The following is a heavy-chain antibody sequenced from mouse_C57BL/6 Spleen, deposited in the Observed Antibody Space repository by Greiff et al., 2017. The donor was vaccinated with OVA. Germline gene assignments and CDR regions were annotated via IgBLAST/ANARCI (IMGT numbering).Heavy chain of an antibody. J-gene: IGHJ1*03. CDR3: ARGESTTVPWYFDV. CDR1: GYSITSGYY. Sequence: VQLKESGPGLVKPSQSLSLTCSVSGYSITSGYYWNWIRQFPGNKLEWMGYISYDGSNNYNPSLKNRISITRDPSKNQFFLKLNSVTTEDTATYDCARGESTTVPWYFDVWGTGTTVTVSS. D-gene: IGHD1-1*01. V-gene: IGHV3-6*01. CDR2: ISYDGSN.